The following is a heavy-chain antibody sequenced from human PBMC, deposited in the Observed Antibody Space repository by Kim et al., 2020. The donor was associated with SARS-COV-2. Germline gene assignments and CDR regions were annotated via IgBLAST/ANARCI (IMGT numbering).Heavy chain of an antibody. Sequence: ASVKVSCKASGYTFTSYAMHWVRQAPGQRLEWMGWINAGNGNTKYSQKFQGRVTITRDTSASTAYMELSSLRSEDTAVYYCARGHTRIVVVPEFDYWGQGTLVTVSS. CDR3: ARGHTRIVVVPEFDY. CDR1: GYTFTSYA. CDR2: INAGNGNT. J-gene: IGHJ4*02. D-gene: IGHD3-22*01. V-gene: IGHV1-3*01.